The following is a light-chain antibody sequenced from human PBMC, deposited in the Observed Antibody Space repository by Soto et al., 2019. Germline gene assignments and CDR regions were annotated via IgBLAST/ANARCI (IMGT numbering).Light chain of an antibody. V-gene: IGLV2-14*01. Sequence: QSVLTQPASVSGSPAQSITISCTGTSSDVGSYNYVSWYQQHPGKAPKLMIYEVSDRPSGISSRFSGSKSGNTASLTISGLQTEDEADYYCSSYTSSSTLFGTGTRSPS. CDR3: SSYTSSSTL. J-gene: IGLJ1*01. CDR1: SSDVGSYNY. CDR2: EVS.